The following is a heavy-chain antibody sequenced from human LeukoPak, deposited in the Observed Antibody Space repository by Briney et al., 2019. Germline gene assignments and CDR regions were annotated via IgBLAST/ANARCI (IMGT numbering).Heavy chain of an antibody. J-gene: IGHJ4*02. D-gene: IGHD3-22*01. Sequence: GGSLRLSCAASGFTFSSYSMNWVRQAPGKGLEWVSYISSSDSTIYYADSVKGRFTISRDNAKNSLYLQMSSLRTEDTAVYSCARYYYDSSGYYYFDYWGQGTLVTVSS. CDR2: ISSSDSTI. CDR1: GFTFSSYS. V-gene: IGHV3-48*04. CDR3: ARYYYDSSGYYYFDY.